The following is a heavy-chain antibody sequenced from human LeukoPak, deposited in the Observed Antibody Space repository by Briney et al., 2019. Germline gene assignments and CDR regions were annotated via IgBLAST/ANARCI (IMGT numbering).Heavy chain of an antibody. D-gene: IGHD3-10*01. CDR3: ARVSVVDYYASGSYQHFDF. CDR1: GFTFSRHS. J-gene: IGHJ4*02. Sequence: PGGYLRLSCAASGFTFSRHSMNWVRQAPGKGLEWVSYISGSSGTIYYADSVKGRFTISRDIAKSSLYLLMNSLRAEDTAVYYCARVSVVDYYASGSYQHFDFWGQGTLVTVSS. CDR2: ISGSSGTI. V-gene: IGHV3-48*01.